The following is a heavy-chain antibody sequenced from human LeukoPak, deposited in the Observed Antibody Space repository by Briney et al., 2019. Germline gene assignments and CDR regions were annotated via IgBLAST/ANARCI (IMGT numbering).Heavy chain of an antibody. CDR2: ISGSGGVT. J-gene: IGHJ4*02. Sequence: GESLRLSCVGSGFTFGSYAMSWVRQAPGKGLEWVSLISGSGGVTYYADSVKGRFTISRDNSKNTLYLQMNSLRAEDTAVYYCAKRAYYYDSSGYQYYFDYWGQGTLVTVSS. CDR1: GFTFGSYA. CDR3: AKRAYYYDSSGYQYYFDY. D-gene: IGHD3-22*01. V-gene: IGHV3-23*01.